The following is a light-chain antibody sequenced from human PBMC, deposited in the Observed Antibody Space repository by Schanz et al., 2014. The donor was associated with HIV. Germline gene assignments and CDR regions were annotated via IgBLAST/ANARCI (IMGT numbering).Light chain of an antibody. CDR3: LQHNTYPWT. J-gene: IGKJ1*01. CDR2: GAS. CDR1: QDINSW. Sequence: DIQMTQSPSFVSASVGDRVTITCRASQDINSWLAWYQQKPGQAPRLLIFGASSLQSGVPSRFSGSGSGTEFTLTISSLQPEDFAVYYCLQHNTYPWTFGQGTKVEIK. V-gene: IGKV1-12*01.